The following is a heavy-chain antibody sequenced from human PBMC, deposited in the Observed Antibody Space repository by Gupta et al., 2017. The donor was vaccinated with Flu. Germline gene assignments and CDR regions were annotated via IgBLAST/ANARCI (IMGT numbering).Heavy chain of an antibody. CDR3: ARDWMGSFDS. J-gene: IGHJ3*02. CDR1: GFTFNNYE. Sequence: ELQLVESGGGLVQPGGSLRLSCAASGFTFNNYERNWVRQAPGKGLEWISYIPSSGGAIHYADSVKGRFIISRDNGKKSLYLQMNSRRVEDTGFYYCARDWMGSFDSWGQGTMITVSS. V-gene: IGHV3-48*03. CDR2: IPSSGGAI. D-gene: IGHD1-26*01.